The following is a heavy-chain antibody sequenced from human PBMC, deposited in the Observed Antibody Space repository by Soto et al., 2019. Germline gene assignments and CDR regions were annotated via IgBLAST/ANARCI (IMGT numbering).Heavy chain of an antibody. Sequence: GASVKVSCKASGYTFTGYYMHWVRQAPGQGLEWMGWINPNSGGTNYAQKFQGWVTMTRDTSISTAYMELSRLRSDDTAVYYCARAVVLRDFDRDSCHFDYWGQGTLVTVSS. CDR1: GYTFTGYY. CDR3: ARAVVLRDFDRDSCHFDY. V-gene: IGHV1-2*04. D-gene: IGHD3-9*01. J-gene: IGHJ4*02. CDR2: INPNSGGT.